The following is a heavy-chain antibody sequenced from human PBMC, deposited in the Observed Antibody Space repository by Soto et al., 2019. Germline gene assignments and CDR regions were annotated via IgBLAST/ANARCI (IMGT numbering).Heavy chain of an antibody. CDR2: IYWDDDK. CDR3: AHRPSHFSPHAFDI. J-gene: IGHJ3*02. CDR1: GFSLSTSGVG. V-gene: IGHV2-5*02. Sequence: QITLKESGPTLVKPTQTLTLTCTFSGFSLSTSGVGVGWIRQPPGKALEWLALIYWDDDKRYSPSLKSRLTLTTHTSKNQVVLTMTNMDPVDTAAYYCAHRPSHFSPHAFDIWGQGTMVTVSS. D-gene: IGHD6-6*01.